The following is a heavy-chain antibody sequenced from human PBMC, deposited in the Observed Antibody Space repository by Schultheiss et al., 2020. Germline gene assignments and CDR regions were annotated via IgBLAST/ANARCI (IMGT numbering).Heavy chain of an antibody. CDR3: ARDRAQSNSGWPSYFDY. CDR2: IYHSGST. D-gene: IGHD5-12*01. J-gene: IGHJ4*02. CDR1: GGSFSGYY. V-gene: IGHV4-34*01. Sequence: SATLSLTCAVYGGSFSGYYWGWIRQPPGKGLEWIGSIYHSGSTNYNPSLKSRVTISVDTSKNQFSLKLSSVTAADTAVYYCARDRAQSNSGWPSYFDYWGQGTLVTVSS.